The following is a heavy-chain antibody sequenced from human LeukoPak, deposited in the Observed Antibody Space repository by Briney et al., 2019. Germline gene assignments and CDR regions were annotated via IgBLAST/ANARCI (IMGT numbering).Heavy chain of an antibody. D-gene: IGHD3-10*01. CDR3: AREAFSMVRGVIILREKGNWFDP. CDR2: ISAYNGNT. J-gene: IGHJ5*02. V-gene: IGHV1-18*01. Sequence: GASVKVSCKASGYTFTSYGISWVRQAPGQGLEWMGWISAYNGNTNYAQKLQGRVTMTTDTSTSTAYMELRSLRSDDTAVYYCAREAFSMVRGVIILREKGNWFDPWGQGTLVTVSS. CDR1: GYTFTSYG.